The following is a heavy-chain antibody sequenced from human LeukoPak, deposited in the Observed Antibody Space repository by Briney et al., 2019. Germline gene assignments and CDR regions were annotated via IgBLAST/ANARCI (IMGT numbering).Heavy chain of an antibody. CDR1: GFTFDDYG. V-gene: IGHV3-20*04. J-gene: IGHJ6*04. CDR3: AELGITTIGGV. CDR2: INWNGGST. D-gene: IGHD3-10*02. Sequence: GGSLRLSCAASGFTFDDYGMTWVRQAPGKGLEWVSGINWNGGSTGYRDSVKGRFTISRDNAKNSLYLQMNSLRAEDTAVYYCAELGITTIGGVWGKGTTVTISS.